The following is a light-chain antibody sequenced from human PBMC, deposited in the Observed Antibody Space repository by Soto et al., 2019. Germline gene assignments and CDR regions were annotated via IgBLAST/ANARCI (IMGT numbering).Light chain of an antibody. Sequence: EIVMTQSPATLSVSPGERATLSCRASQSVSSSLAWYQQKPGQAPRLLIYGASTRATGIPLRFSGSGSGTECTRTISSLQSEDFALYHCQQYNNRPWTFGQGTKVEIK. V-gene: IGKV3-15*01. J-gene: IGKJ1*01. CDR2: GAS. CDR3: QQYNNRPWT. CDR1: QSVSSS.